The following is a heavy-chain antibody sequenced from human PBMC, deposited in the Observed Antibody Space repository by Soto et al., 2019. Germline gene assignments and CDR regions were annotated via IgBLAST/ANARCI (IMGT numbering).Heavy chain of an antibody. J-gene: IGHJ6*03. CDR1: GGSFSGYC. Sequence: ASETLSLTCAVYGGSFSGYCWSWIRQPPGKGLEWIGEINHSGSTNYNPSLKSRVTISVDTSKNQFSLKLSSVTAADTAVYYCARGVDYYYYMDVWGKGTTVTVSS. CDR2: INHSGST. V-gene: IGHV4-34*01. CDR3: ARGVDYYYYMDV.